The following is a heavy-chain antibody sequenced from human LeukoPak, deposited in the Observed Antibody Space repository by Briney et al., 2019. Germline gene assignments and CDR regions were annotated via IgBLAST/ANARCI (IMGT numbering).Heavy chain of an antibody. Sequence: QPGGSLRLSCAASGFTFSSYAMSWVRQAPGKGLEWVSAISGSGGSTYYADSVKGRFTISRDNSKNTLYLQMNSLRAEDTAVYYCAKSEGIVVVPAAIRPYCYYYMDVWGKGTTVTVSS. D-gene: IGHD2-2*02. CDR2: ISGSGGST. CDR3: AKSEGIVVVPAAIRPYCYYYMDV. CDR1: GFTFSSYA. J-gene: IGHJ6*03. V-gene: IGHV3-23*01.